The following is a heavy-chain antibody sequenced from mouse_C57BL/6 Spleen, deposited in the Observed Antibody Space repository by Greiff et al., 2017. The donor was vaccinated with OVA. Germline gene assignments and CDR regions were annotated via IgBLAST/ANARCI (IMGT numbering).Heavy chain of an antibody. CDR2: IRSKSNNYAT. CDR1: GFSFNTYA. CDR3: VGEFGTAPFAY. D-gene: IGHD2-10*02. V-gene: IGHV10-1*01. Sequence: EVKLVESGGGLVQPKGSLKLSCAASGFSFNTYAMNWVRQAPGKGLEWVARIRSKSNNYATYYADSVKDRFTISRDDSESMLYLQMNNLKTEDTAMYYCVGEFGTAPFAYWGQGTLVTVSA. J-gene: IGHJ3*01.